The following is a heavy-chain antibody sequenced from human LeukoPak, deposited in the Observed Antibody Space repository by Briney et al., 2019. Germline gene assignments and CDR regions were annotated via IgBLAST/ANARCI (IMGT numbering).Heavy chain of an antibody. V-gene: IGHV1-69*04. CDR1: GGTFSSYA. CDR3: ARDGEGYYYDSSGYYFFDY. J-gene: IGHJ4*02. CDR2: INPILGIA. D-gene: IGHD3-22*01. Sequence: ASVKVSCKASGGTFSSYAISWVRQAPGQGLEWMGRINPILGIANYAQKFQGRVTITADKSTSTAYMELSSLRSEDTAVYYCARDGEGYYYDSSGYYFFDYWGQGTLVTVSS.